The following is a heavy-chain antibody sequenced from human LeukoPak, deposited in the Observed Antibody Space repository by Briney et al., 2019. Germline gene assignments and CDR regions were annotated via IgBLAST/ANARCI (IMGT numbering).Heavy chain of an antibody. D-gene: IGHD4-11*01. V-gene: IGHV3-7*01. CDR1: GFTFSTYW. J-gene: IGHJ4*02. CDR3: ARIHLHDYKYYFDY. CDR2: MKGDGSEI. Sequence: GGSLRLSCAASGFTFSTYWMTWVRQAPGKGLEWVANMKGDGSEIHYVDSVKGRFTISRDNAKNSLYLQMNSLRAEDTAVYYCARIHLHDYKYYFDYWGQGTLVTVSS.